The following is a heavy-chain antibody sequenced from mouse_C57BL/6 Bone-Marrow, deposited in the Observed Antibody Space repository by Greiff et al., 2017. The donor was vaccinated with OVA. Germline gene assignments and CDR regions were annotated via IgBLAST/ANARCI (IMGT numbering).Heavy chain of an antibody. V-gene: IGHV1-72*01. J-gene: IGHJ3*01. CDR1: GYTFTSYW. CDR3: ARGSTMIATDWFAY. CDR2: IDPNSGGT. Sequence: QVQLQQPGAELVKPGASVKLSCKASGYTFTSYWMHWVKQRPGRGLEWIGRIDPNSGGTKYNEKFKSKATLTVDKPSSTAYMQLSSLTSEDAAVYYCARGSTMIATDWFAYWGQGTLVTVSA. D-gene: IGHD2-4*01.